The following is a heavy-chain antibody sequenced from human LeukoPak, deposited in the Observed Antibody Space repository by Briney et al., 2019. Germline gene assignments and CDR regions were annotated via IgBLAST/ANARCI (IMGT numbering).Heavy chain of an antibody. CDR3: ARSRSSGWSINFDY. D-gene: IGHD6-19*01. J-gene: IGHJ4*02. V-gene: IGHV4-59*01. CDR1: GGSISSYY. CDR2: IYYSGGT. Sequence: PSETLSLTCTVSGGSISSYYWSWIRQPPGKGLEWIGYIYYSGGTNYNPSLKSRVTISVDTSKNQFSLKLSSVIAADTAVYYCARSRSSGWSINFDYWGQGTLVTVSS.